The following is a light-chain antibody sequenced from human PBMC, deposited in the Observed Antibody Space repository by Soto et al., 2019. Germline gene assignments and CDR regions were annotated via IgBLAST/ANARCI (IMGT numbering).Light chain of an antibody. V-gene: IGKV3-11*01. CDR3: QHRSNWPLT. CDR1: QSVSSF. CDR2: DAS. Sequence: EIVLTQSPATLSLSPGERATLSCRASQSVSSFLAWYQQKPGQAPRLLIYDASNRATGIPARFSGSGSGTDFTLTITSLEPEDFEVYYCQHRSNWPLTLGGGTKVDIK. J-gene: IGKJ4*01.